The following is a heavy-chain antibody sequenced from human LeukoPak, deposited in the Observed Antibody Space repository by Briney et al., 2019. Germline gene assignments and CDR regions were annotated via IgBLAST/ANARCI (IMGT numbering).Heavy chain of an antibody. CDR1: GYTFTAYW. J-gene: IGHJ5*02. D-gene: IGHD6-13*01. CDR2: IYPGDSDT. CDR3: ARRTYSSSEGEFDP. V-gene: IGHV5-51*01. Sequence: GESLKISCQGSGYTFTAYWIGWVRQVPGKGLEWMGIIYPGDSDTRYSPSFQGQVTMSADKSTSTAYLQWTSLKASDTAMYYCARRTYSSSEGEFDPWGQGTLVTVSS.